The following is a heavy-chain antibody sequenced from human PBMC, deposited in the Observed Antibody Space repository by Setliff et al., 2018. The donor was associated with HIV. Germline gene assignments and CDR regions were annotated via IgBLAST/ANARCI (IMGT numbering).Heavy chain of an antibody. CDR2: ISGFNGNT. CDR1: GGTFRTYV. J-gene: IGHJ6*03. V-gene: IGHV1-18*01. CDR3: ARARRDSYDRGRRNHYYIDV. D-gene: IGHD3-22*01. Sequence: ASVKVSCKASGGTFRTYVISWVRQAPGQGLEWMGWISGFNGNTKYGQNFQGRVTMTRDTSISTAYMELNNLKFEDTAVYYCARARRDSYDRGRRNHYYIDVWGKGTTVTVSS.